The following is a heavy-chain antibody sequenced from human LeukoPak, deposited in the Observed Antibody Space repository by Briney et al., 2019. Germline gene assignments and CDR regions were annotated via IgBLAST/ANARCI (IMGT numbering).Heavy chain of an antibody. J-gene: IGHJ4*02. CDR1: GFTFSRYW. V-gene: IGHV3-7*05. D-gene: IGHD3-9*01. Sequence: TGGSLRLSCAASGFTFSRYWMSWVRQAPGKGLEWVANIKQDGSEKYYVDSVKGRLTISRDNAKNSLYLQMNSLRAEDTAVYYCGNRGSTTGYYDYWGQGTLVTVSS. CDR2: IKQDGSEK. CDR3: GNRGSTTGYYDY.